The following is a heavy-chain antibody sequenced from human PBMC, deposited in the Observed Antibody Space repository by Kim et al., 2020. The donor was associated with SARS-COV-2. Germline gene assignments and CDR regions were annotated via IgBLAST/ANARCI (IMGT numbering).Heavy chain of an antibody. Sequence: SQTLSLTCAISGDRVSSNSAAWNWIRQSPSRGLEWLGRTYYRSKWYNDYAVSVKSRITINPDTSKNQFSLQLNSVTPKDTAVYYCARDPESYGDYAYYYYYGMDVWGQGTTVTVSS. J-gene: IGHJ6*02. D-gene: IGHD4-17*01. CDR1: GDRVSSNSAA. V-gene: IGHV6-1*01. CDR3: ARDPESYGDYAYYYYYGMDV. CDR2: TYYRSKWYN.